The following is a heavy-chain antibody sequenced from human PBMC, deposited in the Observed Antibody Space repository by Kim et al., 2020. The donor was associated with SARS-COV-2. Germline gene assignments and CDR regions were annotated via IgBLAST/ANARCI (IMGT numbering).Heavy chain of an antibody. CDR3: VKDGYGSGSFYNFNWFDS. CDR1: GFTFSDSA. V-gene: IGHV3-64D*09. J-gene: IGHJ5*01. Sequence: GGSLRISCSASGFTFSDSALYWVRQAPGKGLEYVSAISGDGRLTYYPDSLKSRFTISRDNSKNTLFLDMSALTTGDTAVYFCVKDGYGSGSFYNFNWFDSWGQGTLVTVS. D-gene: IGHD3-10*01. CDR2: ISGDGRLT.